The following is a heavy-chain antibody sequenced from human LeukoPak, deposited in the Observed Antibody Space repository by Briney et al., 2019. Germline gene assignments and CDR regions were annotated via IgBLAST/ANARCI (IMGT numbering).Heavy chain of an antibody. D-gene: IGHD1-1*01. CDR2: IYYSGST. CDR3: ARLDLNEYYFDY. V-gene: IGHV4-59*05. Sequence: PSETLSLTCTVSGGSISTYYWSWIRQPPGKGLEWIGSIYYSGSTYYNPSLKSRVTISVDTSKNQFSLKLSSVTAADTAVYYCARLDLNEYYFDYWGQGTLVTVSS. CDR1: GGSISTYY. J-gene: IGHJ4*02.